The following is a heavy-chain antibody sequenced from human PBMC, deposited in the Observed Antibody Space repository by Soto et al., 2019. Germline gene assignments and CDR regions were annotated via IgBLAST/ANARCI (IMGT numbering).Heavy chain of an antibody. CDR2: ISAYNGNT. CDR1: GYTFTSYG. J-gene: IGHJ4*02. Sequence: QVQLVQSGAEVKKPGASVKVSCKASGYTFTSYGISWVRQAPGQGLEGMGWISAYNGNTNYAQKLQGRVTMTTDPSTSTAYMELRSRRSDDTAVYYCAGARGSGWHESNYWGQGTLVTVSS. V-gene: IGHV1-18*01. CDR3: AGARGSGWHESNY. D-gene: IGHD6-19*01.